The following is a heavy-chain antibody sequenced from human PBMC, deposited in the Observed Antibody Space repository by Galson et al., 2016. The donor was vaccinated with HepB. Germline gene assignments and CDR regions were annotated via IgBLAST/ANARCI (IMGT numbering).Heavy chain of an antibody. CDR1: GFSFSTYG. CDR2: ISYDGKSE. V-gene: IGHV3-30*18. CDR3: AKGRWDFDS. J-gene: IGHJ4*02. Sequence: SLRLSCAASGFSFSTYGMHWVRQAPGKGLEWVALISYDGKSESYADPGKGRVTIPRDNSKKQLNLQMHSRRGEDTAVYYCAKGRWDFDSWGQGTLVTCSS. D-gene: IGHD5-24*01.